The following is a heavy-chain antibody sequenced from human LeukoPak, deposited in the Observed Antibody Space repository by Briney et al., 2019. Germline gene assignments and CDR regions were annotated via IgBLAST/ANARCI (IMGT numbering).Heavy chain of an antibody. J-gene: IGHJ4*02. V-gene: IGHV3-23*01. D-gene: IGHD2-15*01. Sequence: PGGTLRLSCAASGFTFNTYGMTWVRQAPGKGLEWVSAISGSGGSTYYADSVKGRFTISRDNSKNTLYLQMNSLRAEDTAVYYCAREFGGGDQLLRPYIDYWGQGTLVTVSS. CDR1: GFTFNTYG. CDR3: AREFGGGDQLLRPYIDY. CDR2: ISGSGGST.